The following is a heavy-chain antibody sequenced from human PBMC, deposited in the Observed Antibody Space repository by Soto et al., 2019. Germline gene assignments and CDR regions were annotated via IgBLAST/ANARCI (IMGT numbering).Heavy chain of an antibody. CDR2: LYYSGSS. Sequence: SETLSLTCTVSRGSISRYYFSWIRQPPGKGLEWIGYLYYSGSSTYNPSLRSRVTISVDTSKNQISLKLNSVTAADTAVYYCARHLLLYYYDSSGYYLRDAFDIWGQGTMVTVSS. J-gene: IGHJ3*02. D-gene: IGHD3-22*01. V-gene: IGHV4-59*08. CDR3: ARHLLLYYYDSSGYYLRDAFDI. CDR1: RGSISRYY.